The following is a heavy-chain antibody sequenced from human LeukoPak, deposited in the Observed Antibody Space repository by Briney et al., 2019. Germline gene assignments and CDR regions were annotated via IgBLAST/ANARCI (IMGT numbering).Heavy chain of an antibody. CDR3: ATVFSSSYYGMDV. CDR1: GGTFSSYA. CDR2: IIPIFGTA. V-gene: IGHV1-69*13. D-gene: IGHD6-13*01. Sequence: ASVKVSCKASGGTFSSYAISWVRQAPGQGLEWMGGIIPIFGTANYAQKFQGRVTITADESTSTAYMELSSLRSEDTAVYYCATVFSSSYYGMDVWGQGTTVTVSS. J-gene: IGHJ6*02.